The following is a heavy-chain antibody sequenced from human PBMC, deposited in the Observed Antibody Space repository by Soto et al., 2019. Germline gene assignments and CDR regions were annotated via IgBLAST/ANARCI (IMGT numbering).Heavy chain of an antibody. CDR2: ISWNSGSI. J-gene: IGHJ6*02. D-gene: IGHD5-18*01. V-gene: IGHV3-9*01. CDR1: GFTFDDYA. Sequence: EVQLVESGGGLVQPGRSLRLSCAASGFTFDDYAMHWVRQAPGKGLEWVSGISWNSGSIGYADSVKGRFTISRDNAKNSLYLQMNSLRAEDTALYYCAKEGPTRYSYYYYGMDVWGQGTTVTVSS. CDR3: AKEGPTRYSYYYYGMDV.